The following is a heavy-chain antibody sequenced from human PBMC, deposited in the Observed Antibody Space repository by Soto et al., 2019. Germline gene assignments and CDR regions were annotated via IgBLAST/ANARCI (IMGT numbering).Heavy chain of an antibody. D-gene: IGHD3-10*01. Sequence: RRLSCAASGVTFADYAMHWVRQAPWKGLEWVALISWDCGSTYYADSVKGRFTISRDNSKNSLYLQMNSLRAEDTALYYCARELGAGRQYYFDFWGQGTPVTVSS. CDR1: GVTFADYA. CDR3: ARELGAGRQYYFDF. V-gene: IGHV3-43D*04. J-gene: IGHJ4*02. CDR2: ISWDCGST.